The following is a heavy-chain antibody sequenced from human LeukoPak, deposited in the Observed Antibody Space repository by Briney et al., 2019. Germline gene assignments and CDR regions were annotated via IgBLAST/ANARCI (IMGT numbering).Heavy chain of an antibody. D-gene: IGHD3-3*01. CDR1: GGSISSYY. CDR2: IYYSGST. V-gene: IGHV4-59*01. CDR3: ARGVHLEWLLHRGGFDP. J-gene: IGHJ5*02. Sequence: SETLSLTCTVSGGSISSYYWSWIRQPPGKGLEWIGYIYYSGSTNYNPSPESRVTISVDTSKNQFSLKLSSVTAADTAVYYCARGVHLEWLLHRGGFDPWGQGTLVTVSS.